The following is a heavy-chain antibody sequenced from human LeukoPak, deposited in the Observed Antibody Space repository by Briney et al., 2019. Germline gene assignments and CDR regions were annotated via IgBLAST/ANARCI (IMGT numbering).Heavy chain of an antibody. CDR1: GFSLSTYW. Sequence: GGSLRLSCAASGFSLSTYWMHWVRQPPGKGLVWVAHLHSDGIRTTYADSVRGRFTISRDNAKNTLYMQMNSLRVDDTAVYYCARGYGSGSYFFDYWGQGTLVTVSS. CDR2: LHSDGIRT. V-gene: IGHV3-74*01. D-gene: IGHD3-10*01. CDR3: ARGYGSGSYFFDY. J-gene: IGHJ4*02.